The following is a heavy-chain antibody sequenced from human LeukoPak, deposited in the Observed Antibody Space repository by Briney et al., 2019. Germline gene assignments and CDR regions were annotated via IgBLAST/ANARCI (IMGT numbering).Heavy chain of an antibody. J-gene: IGHJ5*02. D-gene: IGHD6-13*01. V-gene: IGHV3-23*01. CDR2: ISGSGGST. Sequence: PGGTLRLSCAASGFTFSSYGMSWVRQAPGKGLEWVSAISGSGGSTYYADSVKGRFTISRDNAKNSLYLQMNSLRAEDTAVYYCARVIAAAGTDWFDPWGQGTLVTVSS. CDR3: ARVIAAAGTDWFDP. CDR1: GFTFSSYG.